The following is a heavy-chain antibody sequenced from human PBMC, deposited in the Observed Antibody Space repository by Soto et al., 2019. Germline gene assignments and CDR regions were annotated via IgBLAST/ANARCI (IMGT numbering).Heavy chain of an antibody. CDR1: GGSISGYY. Sequence: SETLSLTCTVSGGSISGYYWSWIRQPPGKGLEWIGYIYYSGSTNYNPSLKSRVTISVGTSKNQFSLKLSSVTAADTAVYYCARAPATLYSSSWYYFDCWGQGTLVTVSS. J-gene: IGHJ4*02. CDR3: ARAPATLYSSSWYYFDC. CDR2: IYYSGST. V-gene: IGHV4-59*01. D-gene: IGHD6-13*01.